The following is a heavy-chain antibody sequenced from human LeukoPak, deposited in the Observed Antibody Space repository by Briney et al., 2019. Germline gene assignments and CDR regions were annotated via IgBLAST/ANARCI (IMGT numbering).Heavy chain of an antibody. D-gene: IGHD6-13*01. CDR3: AKEGAAPGPDFVS. CDR2: IESSGST. CDR1: GASIRNYY. V-gene: IGHV4-4*07. J-gene: IGHJ4*02. Sequence: SETLSLTCTVSGASIRNYYWSWIRQPAGKGLEWIGRIESSGSTKYNPSLKSRVTMSVDASKNQFSLKLNSVTAADTAVYYCAKEGAAPGPDFVSWGQGTLVIVSS.